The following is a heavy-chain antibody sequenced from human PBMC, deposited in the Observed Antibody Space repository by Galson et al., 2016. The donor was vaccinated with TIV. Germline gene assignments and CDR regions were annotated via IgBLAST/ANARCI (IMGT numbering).Heavy chain of an antibody. CDR2: MYPGDSVT. CDR1: GSTFTSLW. CDR3: ARQGPTKGSLGY. J-gene: IGHJ4*02. D-gene: IGHD1-26*01. V-gene: IGHV5-51*01. Sequence: QSGAEVKKPGESLKISCKASGSTFTSLWIGWVRRVPGKGLEWMGIMYPGDSVTIYSPSFQGQVTISADKSISTVYLQWSSLKASDAAMYYCARQGPTKGSLGYWGQGTLLTVSS.